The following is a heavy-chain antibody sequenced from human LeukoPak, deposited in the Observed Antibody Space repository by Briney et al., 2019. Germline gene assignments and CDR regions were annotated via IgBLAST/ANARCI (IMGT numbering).Heavy chain of an antibody. Sequence: GKSLRLSCVASGFSFSDSVIHWVRQAPGKGLEWVTVISHDVKTTYYADSAKGRFTISRDNSRNTVFLQMNRLRPEDTAVYYCVKEAYYGWGSSPTFYFDYWGQGTRVTVSS. D-gene: IGHD3-10*01. CDR3: VKEAYYGWGSSPTFYFDY. J-gene: IGHJ4*02. CDR2: ISHDVKTT. V-gene: IGHV3-30*04. CDR1: GFSFSDSV.